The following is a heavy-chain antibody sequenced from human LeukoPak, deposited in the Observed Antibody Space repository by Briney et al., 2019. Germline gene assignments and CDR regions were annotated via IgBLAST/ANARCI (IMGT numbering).Heavy chain of an antibody. CDR3: ARSATTVTTRYFDL. J-gene: IGHJ2*01. CDR2: ITWNGGST. CDR1: GFTFDDYG. V-gene: IGHV3-20*04. Sequence: GGSLRLSCTASGFTFDDYGMSRVRQAPGKGLEWVSYITWNGGSTNYADSVKGRFTISRDNGKNSLHLQMNSLRAEDTAFYFCARSATTVTTRYFDLWGRGTLVTVSS. D-gene: IGHD4-17*01.